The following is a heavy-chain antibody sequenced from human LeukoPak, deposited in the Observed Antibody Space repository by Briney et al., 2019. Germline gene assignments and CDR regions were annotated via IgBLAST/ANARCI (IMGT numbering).Heavy chain of an antibody. CDR3: AYWSSSSWNY. D-gene: IGHD6-13*01. Sequence: PGGSLRLSCAASGFTFSNAWMSWVRQAPGKGLEWLGRIKSKTDGGTTDYAAPVKGRFTISRDDSKNTLYLQMNSLKTEDTAVYYCAYWSSSSWNYSGQGTLVTVSS. V-gene: IGHV3-15*01. CDR1: GFTFSNAW. CDR2: IKSKTDGGTT. J-gene: IGHJ4*02.